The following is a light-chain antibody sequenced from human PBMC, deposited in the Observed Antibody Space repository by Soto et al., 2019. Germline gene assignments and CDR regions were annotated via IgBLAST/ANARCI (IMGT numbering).Light chain of an antibody. V-gene: IGLV2-14*01. CDR2: DIN. Sequence: QSALTQPASVSGSPGQSITISCTGTSSDVGNYIFVSWYRQHPGKAPKLMIYDINNRPSGVSNRFSGSKSGNTASLTISGLQAEDGADYYCVSYTTSASYVFGTGTKLTVL. CDR3: VSYTTSASYV. J-gene: IGLJ1*01. CDR1: SSDVGNYIF.